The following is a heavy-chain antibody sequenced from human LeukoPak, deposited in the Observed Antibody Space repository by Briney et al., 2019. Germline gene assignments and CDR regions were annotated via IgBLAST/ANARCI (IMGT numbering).Heavy chain of an antibody. CDR2: ITWNRDNI. D-gene: IGHD3-22*01. CDR1: GFTFSSYA. J-gene: IGHJ6*02. V-gene: IGHV3-9*01. CDR3: AKDLSSAITSALVLDV. Sequence: GGSLRLSCAASGFTFSSYAMSWVRQAPGKGLEWVAGITWNRDNIGYGDSVKGRFTISRDNVKNVLYLQMNSLRPEDTALYYCAKDLSSAITSALVLDVWGQGTTV.